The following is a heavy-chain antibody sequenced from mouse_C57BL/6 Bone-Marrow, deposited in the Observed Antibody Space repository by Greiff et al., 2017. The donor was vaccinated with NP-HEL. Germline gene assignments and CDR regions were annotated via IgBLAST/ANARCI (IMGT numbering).Heavy chain of an antibody. V-gene: IGHV1-50*01. D-gene: IGHD5-1*01. CDR1: GYTFTSYW. CDR3: ARSTYPYAMDY. Sequence: VQLQQPGAELVKPGASVKLSCKASGYTFTSYWMQWVKQRPGQGLEWIGEIDPSDSYTNYNQKFKGKATLTVDTSSSTACMQLSSLTSEDSAVYYCARSTYPYAMDYWGQGTSVTVSS. CDR2: IDPSDSYT. J-gene: IGHJ4*01.